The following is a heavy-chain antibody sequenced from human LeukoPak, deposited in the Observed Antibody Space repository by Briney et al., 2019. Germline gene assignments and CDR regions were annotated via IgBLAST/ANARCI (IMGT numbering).Heavy chain of an antibody. CDR1: GFTFRNYG. CDR3: ARGYTYFAY. J-gene: IGHJ4*02. Sequence: GGSLRLSCAASGFTFRNYGMHWVRQAPGKGLEWVTFIRYDGADEYYADSVKGRFTISRDDSKNTVFLQMNTLKVEDTAVYYCARGYTYFAYWGQGTLVIVSS. D-gene: IGHD3-16*02. V-gene: IGHV3-30*02. CDR2: IRYDGADE.